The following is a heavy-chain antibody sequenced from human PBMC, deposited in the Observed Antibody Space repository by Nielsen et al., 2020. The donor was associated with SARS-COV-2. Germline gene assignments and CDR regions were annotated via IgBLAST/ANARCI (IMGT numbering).Heavy chain of an antibody. V-gene: IGHV3-9*01. J-gene: IGHJ6*02. CDR1: GFTFDDYA. CDR3: AKFGGYDSYYYGMDV. CDR2: ISWNSGSI. D-gene: IGHD5-12*01. Sequence: SLRLSCAASGFTFDDYAMHWVRQAPGKGLEWVSGISWNSGSIGYADSVKGRFTISRDNAKNSLYLQMNSLRAEDTALYYCAKFGGYDSYYYGMDVWGQGTTVTVSS.